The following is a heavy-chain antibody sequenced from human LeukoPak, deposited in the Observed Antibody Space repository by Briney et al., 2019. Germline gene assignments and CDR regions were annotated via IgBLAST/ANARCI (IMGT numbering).Heavy chain of an antibody. CDR2: ISGSGGST. Sequence: PGGSLRLSCAASGFTFSSYAMSWVRQAPGKGLEWVSAISGSGGSTYYADSVKGRFTISRDNSKNTLYLQMNSLRAEDTAVYYCAKQAVDCSGGSCYFWDYYYYYMDVWGKGTTVTVSS. CDR1: GFTFSSYA. CDR3: AKQAVDCSGGSCYFWDYYYYYMDV. D-gene: IGHD2-15*01. J-gene: IGHJ6*03. V-gene: IGHV3-23*01.